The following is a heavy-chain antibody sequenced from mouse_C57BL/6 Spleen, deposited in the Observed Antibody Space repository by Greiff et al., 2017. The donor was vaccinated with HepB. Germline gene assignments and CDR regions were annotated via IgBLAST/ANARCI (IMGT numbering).Heavy chain of an antibody. Sequence: EVKVVESGGGLVKPGGSLKLSCAASGFTFSDYGMHWVRQAPEKGLEWVAYISSGSSTIYYADTVKGRFTISRDNAKNTLFLQMTSLRSEDTAMYYGAREKLGRGYWYFDVWGTGTTVTVSS. CDR2: ISSGSSTI. D-gene: IGHD4-1*01. CDR3: AREKLGRGYWYFDV. CDR1: GFTFSDYG. V-gene: IGHV5-17*01. J-gene: IGHJ1*03.